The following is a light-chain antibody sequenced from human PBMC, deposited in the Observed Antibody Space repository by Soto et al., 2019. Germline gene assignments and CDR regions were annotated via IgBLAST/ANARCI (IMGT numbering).Light chain of an antibody. CDR3: QQYSHLIT. Sequence: DIQMTQSPSSLSASVGDRVTITCRASQGISNYLAWYQQKPGKVPKLLIYDASNLETGVPSRFSGSGSGTDFTFTISSLQPEDIATYYCQQYSHLITFGQGTRLEIK. V-gene: IGKV1-33*01. CDR1: QGISNY. J-gene: IGKJ5*01. CDR2: DAS.